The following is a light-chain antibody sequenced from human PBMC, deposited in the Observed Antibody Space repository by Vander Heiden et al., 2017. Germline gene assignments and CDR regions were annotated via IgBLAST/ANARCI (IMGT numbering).Light chain of an antibody. J-gene: IGLJ2*01. Sequence: QSALTQPPSVSESPGQSVTIPCTGTSSDVGGYNYVSWYQQHPGKAPKLMIYDVSKRPSGVPDRFSGSKSGNTASLTISGLQAEDEADYYCCSYAGTYTFAVVFGGGTKLTVL. CDR1: SSDVGGYNY. CDR3: CSYAGTYTFAVV. V-gene: IGLV2-11*01. CDR2: DVS.